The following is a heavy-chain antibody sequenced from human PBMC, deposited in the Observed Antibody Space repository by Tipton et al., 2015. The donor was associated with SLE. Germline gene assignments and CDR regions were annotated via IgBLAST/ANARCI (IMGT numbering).Heavy chain of an antibody. CDR1: GFTFDDYG. D-gene: IGHD3-16*01. J-gene: IGHJ6*03. V-gene: IGHV3-20*04. CDR2: INWNGGST. Sequence: SLRLSCAASGFTFDDYGMSWVRQAPGKGLEWVSGINWNGGSTGYADSVKGRFTISRDNAKNSLYLQMNSLRAEDTAVYYCARGLFGYYYYMDVWGKGTTVTVSS. CDR3: ARGLFGYYYYMDV.